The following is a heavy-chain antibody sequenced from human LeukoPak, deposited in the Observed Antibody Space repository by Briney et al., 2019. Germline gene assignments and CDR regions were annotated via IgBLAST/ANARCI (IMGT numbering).Heavy chain of an antibody. D-gene: IGHD3-9*01. CDR3: ARFPDMWYFDWLGFDY. Sequence: PSETLSLTCTVSGGSISSYYWNWIRQPPGKGLEWIGHIYYSGSTNYNPSLKSRVTISVDTSKNQFSLKLSSVTAADTAVYYCARFPDMWYFDWLGFDYWGQGTLVTVSS. CDR1: GGSISSYY. J-gene: IGHJ4*02. CDR2: IYYSGST. V-gene: IGHV4-59*12.